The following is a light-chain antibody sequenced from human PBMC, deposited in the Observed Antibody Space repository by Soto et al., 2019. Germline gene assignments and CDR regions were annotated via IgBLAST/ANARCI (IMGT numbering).Light chain of an antibody. V-gene: IGKV3-15*01. Sequence: EVVMTQSPATLSASPGARATLSCRASQSVGNYLAWYQQKPGQAPRILIYVASTRATGIPARFSGSRSGTAFTLPINSLHGEVFAVYGGQQDNDWRRRFMFGQGTKVEI. J-gene: IGKJ1*01. CDR3: QQDNDWRRRFM. CDR2: VAS. CDR1: QSVGNY.